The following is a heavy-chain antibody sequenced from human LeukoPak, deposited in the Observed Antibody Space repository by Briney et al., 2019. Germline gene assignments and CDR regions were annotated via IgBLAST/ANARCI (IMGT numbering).Heavy chain of an antibody. J-gene: IGHJ6*03. Sequence: ASVKVSCKASGYTFTGYYMHWVRQAPGQGLEWMGWINPNSGGTNYAQKFQGRVTMTRDTSISTAYMELSRLRSDDTDVYYCGIGGGGDYYYYMDVWGKGTTVTISS. CDR1: GYTFTGYY. V-gene: IGHV1-2*02. D-gene: IGHD3-16*01. CDR2: INPNSGGT. CDR3: GIGGGGDYYYYMDV.